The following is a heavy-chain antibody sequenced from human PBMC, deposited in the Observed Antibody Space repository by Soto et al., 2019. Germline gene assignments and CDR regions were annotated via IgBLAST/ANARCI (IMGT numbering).Heavy chain of an antibody. CDR3: ARLRFYGDFSFDY. D-gene: IGHD4-17*01. CDR2: IYYSGST. CDR1: GGSISSSSYY. Sequence: TLSLTCTVSGGSISSSSYYWGWIRQPPGKGLEWIGSIYYSGSTYYNPSLKSRVTISVDTSKNQFSLKLSSVTAADTAVYYCARLRFYGDFSFDYWGQGTLVTVSS. V-gene: IGHV4-39*01. J-gene: IGHJ4*02.